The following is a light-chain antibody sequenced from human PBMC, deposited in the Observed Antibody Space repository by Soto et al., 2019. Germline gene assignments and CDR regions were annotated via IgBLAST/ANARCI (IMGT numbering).Light chain of an antibody. CDR3: QQYNNWPPGT. CDR1: QSVSSSY. J-gene: IGKJ1*01. V-gene: IGKV3-20*01. Sequence: EIVLTQSPGTLSLSPGERATLSCRASQSVSSSYLPWYQQKPGQAPRLLIYGASSRATGIPDRFSGSGSGTEFTLTISSLQSEDFAVYYCQQYNNWPPGTFGQGTKVDIK. CDR2: GAS.